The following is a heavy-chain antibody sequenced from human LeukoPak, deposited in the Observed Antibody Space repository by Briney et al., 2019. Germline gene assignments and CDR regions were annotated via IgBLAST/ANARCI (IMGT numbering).Heavy chain of an antibody. V-gene: IGHV3-30*04. Sequence: GGSLRLSCAASGFTFSSYAMHWVRQAPGKGLEWVAVISYDGSNKYYADSVKGRFTISRDNSKNALYLQMNSLRAEDTAVYYCARVGIAVAGSFDYWGQGTLVTVSS. D-gene: IGHD6-19*01. CDR1: GFTFSSYA. CDR3: ARVGIAVAGSFDY. CDR2: ISYDGSNK. J-gene: IGHJ4*02.